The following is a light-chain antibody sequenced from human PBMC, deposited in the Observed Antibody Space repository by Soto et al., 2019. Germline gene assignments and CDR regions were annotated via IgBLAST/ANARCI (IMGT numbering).Light chain of an antibody. CDR2: GVT. Sequence: QSALTQPSPMSGAPGQSITISCTGTSGDVGFYDFVSWYQQHPGKVPRLIIYGVTKRPSGVSHRFSGSKSGNTASLTISGLQVEDEADYSCASYTGSSTYLFGGGTKVTVL. CDR3: ASYTGSSTYL. CDR1: SGDVGFYDF. J-gene: IGLJ3*02. V-gene: IGLV2-14*03.